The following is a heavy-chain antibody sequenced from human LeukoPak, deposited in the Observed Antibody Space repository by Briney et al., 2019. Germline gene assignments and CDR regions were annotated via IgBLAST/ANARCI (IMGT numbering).Heavy chain of an antibody. Sequence: AGGSLRLSCAASGFTFSSYSMNWVRQAPGKGLEWVSSISSSSSYIYYADSVKGRFTISRDNAKNSLYLQMNSLRAEDTAVYYCAKDPYSSSWYGGLWFDPWGQGTLVTVSS. V-gene: IGHV3-21*04. CDR2: ISSSSSYI. D-gene: IGHD6-13*01. CDR3: AKDPYSSSWYGGLWFDP. CDR1: GFTFSSYS. J-gene: IGHJ5*02.